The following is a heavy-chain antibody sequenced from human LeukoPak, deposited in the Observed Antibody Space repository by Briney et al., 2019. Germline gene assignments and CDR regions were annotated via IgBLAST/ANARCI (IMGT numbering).Heavy chain of an antibody. CDR1: GGSISSGSYY. D-gene: IGHD3-9*01. Sequence: PSQTLSLTCTVSGGSISSGSYYWSWIRQPAGKGLEWIGRIYTSGSTNYNPSLKSRVTISVDTSKNQFSLKLRSVTAADTAVYYCARLTGYSSESWFDPWGQGTLVTVSS. CDR2: IYTSGST. V-gene: IGHV4-61*02. CDR3: ARLTGYSSESWFDP. J-gene: IGHJ5*02.